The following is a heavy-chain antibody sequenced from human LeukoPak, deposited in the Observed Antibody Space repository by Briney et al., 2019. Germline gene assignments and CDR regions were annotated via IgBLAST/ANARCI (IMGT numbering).Heavy chain of an antibody. V-gene: IGHV3-23*01. D-gene: IGHD3-3*01. CDR3: AKENDFWSGYSEATDYFDC. CDR1: GFTFSSYA. CDR2: ISGSGGST. Sequence: GGSLRLSCAASGFTFSSYAMSWVRQAPGKGLEWVSAISGSGGSTYYADSVKGRFTISRDNSKNTLYLQMNSLRAEDTAVYYCAKENDFWSGYSEATDYFDCWGQGTLVTVSS. J-gene: IGHJ4*02.